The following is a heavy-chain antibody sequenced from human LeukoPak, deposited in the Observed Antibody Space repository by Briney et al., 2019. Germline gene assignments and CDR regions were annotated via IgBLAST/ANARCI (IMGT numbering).Heavy chain of an antibody. CDR1: EFTFSSYA. CDR2: ISYDGSKK. J-gene: IGHJ6*03. CDR3: ARAGGMTTYMDV. Sequence: PGGSLRLSCVASEFTFSSYAMHWVRQAPGKGLEWVAIISYDGSKKYYADSVKGRFTISRDNAKNSLYLQMNSLRAEDTAVYYCARAGGMTTYMDVWGKGTTVTVSS. V-gene: IGHV3-30*07. D-gene: IGHD4-11*01.